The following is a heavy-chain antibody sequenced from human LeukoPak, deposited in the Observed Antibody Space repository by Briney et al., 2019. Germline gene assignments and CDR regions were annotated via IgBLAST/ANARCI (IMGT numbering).Heavy chain of an antibody. CDR1: GYSFTSYW. D-gene: IGHD4-23*01. V-gene: IGHV5-51*01. CDR2: IYAGDSDT. Sequence: GESLKISCKGSGYSFTSYWIGWVRQMPGKGLEWMGIIYAGDSDTGYSPSFQGQVTISVDKSISTAYLQWSSLQASDTAMYYCASRPFETTVVPWDFYWGQGTQVTVSS. J-gene: IGHJ4*02. CDR3: ASRPFETTVVPWDFY.